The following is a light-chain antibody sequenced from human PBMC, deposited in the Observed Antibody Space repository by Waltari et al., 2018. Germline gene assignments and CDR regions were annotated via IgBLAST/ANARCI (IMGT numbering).Light chain of an antibody. Sequence: EIVLTQSPGPLSLSPGERATLPCRASQSITSNYLAWYQQRPGQAPRLLIYDASTRATGIPDRFSGSGSGTDFTLTISRLEPEDFAVYYCQQCGRSLYTFGQGTTLEIK. V-gene: IGKV3-20*01. CDR3: QQCGRSLYT. J-gene: IGKJ2*01. CDR2: DAS. CDR1: QSITSNY.